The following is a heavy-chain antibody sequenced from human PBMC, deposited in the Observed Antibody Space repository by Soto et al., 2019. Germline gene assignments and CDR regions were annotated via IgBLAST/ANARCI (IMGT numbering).Heavy chain of an antibody. CDR1: GFTFSYYA. CDR3: AKVLSKNYYYPFDF. D-gene: IGHD3-10*01. CDR2: ISGGSSVT. V-gene: IGHV3-23*01. Sequence: GGSLRVSCTASGFTFSYYAMTWVRQSPGKGLEWASTISGGSSVTYYGDSVKGRFTISRDDAKKTLFLQLNRLSAEDTATYYCAKVLSKNYYYPFDFWGQGTQVTVSS. J-gene: IGHJ4*02.